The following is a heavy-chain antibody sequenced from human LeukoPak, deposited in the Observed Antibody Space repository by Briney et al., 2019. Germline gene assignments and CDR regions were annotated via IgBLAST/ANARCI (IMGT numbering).Heavy chain of an antibody. CDR3: SKEYYDSSGYTDY. CDR1: GFTFRSYG. D-gene: IGHD3-22*01. J-gene: IGHJ4*01. CDR2: IRQDGSNK. V-gene: IGHV3-30*02. Sequence: PGGSLRLSCAASGFTFRSYGMNWVRQAPGKGLECVTFIRQDGSNKYYADSVKGRFTISRDNSKNTLYLQMNSLRAEDTAVYYCSKEYYDSSGYTDYWGQGTMVTVSS.